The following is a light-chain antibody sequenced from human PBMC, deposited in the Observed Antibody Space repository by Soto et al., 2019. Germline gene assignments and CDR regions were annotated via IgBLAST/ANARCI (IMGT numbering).Light chain of an antibody. Sequence: DVQMTQSPSSLSASVGDRVTITCRASQGINSWLAWYQQKPEKAPKCLIYAASSLQTGVPSRFSGSAPGPDFTLTISNLQPEDSATYYCQQYNISPLSFGGGTKVEIK. CDR3: QQYNISPLS. CDR1: QGINSW. CDR2: AAS. J-gene: IGKJ4*01. V-gene: IGKV1D-16*01.